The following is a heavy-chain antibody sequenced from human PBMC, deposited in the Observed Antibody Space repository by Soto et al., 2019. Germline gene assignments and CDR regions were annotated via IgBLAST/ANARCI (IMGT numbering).Heavy chain of an antibody. CDR2: IYHSGKT. J-gene: IGHJ4*02. CDR1: GGSISSSNW. D-gene: IGHD3-10*01. V-gene: IGHV4-4*02. CDR3: AGRWGEGRVDY. Sequence: QVQLQESGPGLVKPSGTLSLTCAVSGGSISSSNWWSWVRQPPGKGLEWIGEIYHSGKTNYNPPLKTRVTMAVDKSRNQFSLKLSSVTAADTAVYYCAGRWGEGRVDYWGQGTLVTVSS.